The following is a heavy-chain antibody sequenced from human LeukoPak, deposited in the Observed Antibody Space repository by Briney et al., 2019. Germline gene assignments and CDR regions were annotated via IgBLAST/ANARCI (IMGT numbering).Heavy chain of an antibody. CDR1: GGSISSYY. V-gene: IGHV4-4*07. CDR3: ARGSGCSSTSCYYYYYYMDV. Sequence: SETLSLTCTVSGGSISSYYWSWIRQPAGKGLEWIGLIYTSGSTNYNPSLKSRVTMSVDTSKNQFSLKLSSVTAADTAVYYCARGSGCSSTSCYYYYYYMDVWGKGTTVTVSS. D-gene: IGHD2-2*01. J-gene: IGHJ6*03. CDR2: IYTSGST.